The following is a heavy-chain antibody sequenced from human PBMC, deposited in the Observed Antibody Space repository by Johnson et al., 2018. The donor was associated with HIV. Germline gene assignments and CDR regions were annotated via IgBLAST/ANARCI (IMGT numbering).Heavy chain of an antibody. Sequence: VQLVESGGGLVQRGGSLRLSCAASGFTVSSNYMSWVRQAPGKGLEWVSIIYSGGSTYYADSVKGRFTISSDNSKNTLYLQMNSLRAEDTAVYYCARDYREANAFDIWGQGTMVTVSS. CDR3: ARDYREANAFDI. CDR1: GFTVSSNY. D-gene: IGHD1-26*01. J-gene: IGHJ3*02. V-gene: IGHV3-66*01. CDR2: IYSGGST.